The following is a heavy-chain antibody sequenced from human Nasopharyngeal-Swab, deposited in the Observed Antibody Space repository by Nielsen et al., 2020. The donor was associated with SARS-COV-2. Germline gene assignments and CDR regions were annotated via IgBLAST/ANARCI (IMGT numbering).Heavy chain of an antibody. Sequence: GESLKISCAASGFTLSSYEMNWVHQAPGKGLEWISYISSTGSTIYNADSVKGRFTVSRENAKNSMFLQMISLRAEDTAVYYCARERWRDHDFDAWGQGTLVIVSS. V-gene: IGHV3-48*03. J-gene: IGHJ4*02. CDR1: GFTLSSYE. CDR2: ISSTGSTI. CDR3: ARERWRDHDFDA. D-gene: IGHD1-14*01.